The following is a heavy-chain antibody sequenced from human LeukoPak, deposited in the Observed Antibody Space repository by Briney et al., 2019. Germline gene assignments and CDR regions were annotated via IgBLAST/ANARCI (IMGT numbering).Heavy chain of an antibody. V-gene: IGHV2-70*04. J-gene: IGHJ4*02. CDR3: ALSLNNAAYFDY. D-gene: IGHD1/OR15-1a*01. CDR1: RLPLTTHAMR. CDR2: IDWDDDE. Sequence: SGPALVKPTQTLTLTCTFSRLPLTTHAMRVSWVRQPPGKALEWLARIDWDDDEFYSRPLKTRLTISKDTFKNQVVLTMTNMDPVDTATYYCALSLNNAAYFDYWGQGTLVTVSS.